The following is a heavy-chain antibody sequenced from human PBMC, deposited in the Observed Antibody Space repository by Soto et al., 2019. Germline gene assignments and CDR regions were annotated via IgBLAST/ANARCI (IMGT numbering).Heavy chain of an antibody. CDR3: AKRSSSSTFDY. V-gene: IGHV3-23*01. D-gene: IGHD6-6*01. CDR1: GFTFSSYA. J-gene: IGHJ4*02. Sequence: EVQLLESGGGLVQPGESLRLSCAASGFTFSSYAMSWVRQAPGKGLEWVAVISGSDDSTYYADSVKGRFTISRDNSKNTLYLQMSNMRAEDTAVYYCAKRSSSSTFDYCGQGTLVTVSS. CDR2: ISGSDDST.